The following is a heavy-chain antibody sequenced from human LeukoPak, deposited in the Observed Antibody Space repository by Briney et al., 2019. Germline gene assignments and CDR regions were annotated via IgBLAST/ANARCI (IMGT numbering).Heavy chain of an antibody. CDR2: ISGSALST. CDR1: GFTFSSFA. D-gene: IGHD2-15*01. CDR3: AKGSGGAAFDP. V-gene: IGHV3-23*01. Sequence: GGSLRLSCAASGFTFSSFAMTWVRQAPGKGLEWVSAISGSALSTFYPDSVKGRFTISRDNSKSTLYLQMNSLRAEDTAVYHCAKGSGGAAFDPWGQGTLVTVSS. J-gene: IGHJ5*02.